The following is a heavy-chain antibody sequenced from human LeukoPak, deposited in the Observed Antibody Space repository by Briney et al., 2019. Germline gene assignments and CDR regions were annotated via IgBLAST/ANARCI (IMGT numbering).Heavy chain of an antibody. CDR3: ARRWGYYYYGMDV. CDR2: IYYSGST. CDR1: GGSISSYY. V-gene: IGHV4-59*08. Sequence: PSETLSLTCTVSGGSISSYYWSWIRRPPGKGLEWIGYIYYSGSTNYNPSLKSRVTISVDTSKNQFSLKLSSVTAADTAVYYCARRWGYYYYGMDVWGQGTTVTVSS. J-gene: IGHJ6*02. D-gene: IGHD1-26*01.